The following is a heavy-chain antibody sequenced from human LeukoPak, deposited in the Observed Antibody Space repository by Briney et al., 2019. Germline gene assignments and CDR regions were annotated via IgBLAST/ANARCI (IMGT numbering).Heavy chain of an antibody. D-gene: IGHD3-3*01. J-gene: IGHJ6*03. Sequence: PSETLSLTCTVSGGSISSSSYYWGWIRQPPGKGLEWIGSIYYSGSTYYNPSLKSRVTISVDTSKNQFSLKLSSVTAADTAVYYCARDISEGITIFGVVTYYYYMDVWGKGTTVTVSS. V-gene: IGHV4-39*07. CDR2: IYYSGST. CDR3: ARDISEGITIFGVVTYYYYMDV. CDR1: GGSISSSSYY.